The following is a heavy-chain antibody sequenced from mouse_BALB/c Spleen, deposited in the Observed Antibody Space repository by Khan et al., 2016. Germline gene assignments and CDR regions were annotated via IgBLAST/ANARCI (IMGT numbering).Heavy chain of an antibody. D-gene: IGHD1-1*01. V-gene: IGHV3-2*02. CDR3: ARSDYGSKDAMGY. J-gene: IGHJ4*01. Sequence: EVQLQESGPGLVKPSQSLSLTCTVTGYSITSDYVWNWIRQFPGNKLEWMGYISYSGSTSYNPSLKSRISITRDTSNNQFFLQLNSVTSEDTATYYCARSDYGSKDAMGYWGQGTSVTVSS. CDR1: GYSITSDYV. CDR2: ISYSGST.